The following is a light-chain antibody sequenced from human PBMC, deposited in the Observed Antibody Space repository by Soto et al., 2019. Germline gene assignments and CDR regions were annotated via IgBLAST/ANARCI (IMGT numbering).Light chain of an antibody. CDR1: QSVFYISNNKNY. J-gene: IGKJ1*01. V-gene: IGKV4-1*01. CDR2: WAS. CDR3: QQYYDTPWT. Sequence: DIVMTQSPDSLAVSLGERATINCKSSQSVFYISNNKNYLAWYQQKPGQPPKLLIYWASTRESGVPDRFSGRGSGTDFTLTISSLRAEDAAVYYCQQYYDTPWTFGQGTKVEIK.